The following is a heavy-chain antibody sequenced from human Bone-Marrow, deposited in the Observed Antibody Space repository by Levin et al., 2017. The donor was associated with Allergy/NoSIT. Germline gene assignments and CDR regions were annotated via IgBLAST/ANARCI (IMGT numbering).Heavy chain of an antibody. J-gene: IGHJ5*02. V-gene: IGHV4-34*01. D-gene: IGHD1-7*01. Sequence: PSETLSLTCAVYGGSFSGYYWSWIRQPPGKGLEWIGEINHSGSTNYNPSLKSRVTISVDTSKNQFSLKLSSVTAADTAVYYCARVLELWNWFDPWGQGTLVTVSS. CDR3: ARVLELWNWFDP. CDR2: INHSGST. CDR1: GGSFSGYY.